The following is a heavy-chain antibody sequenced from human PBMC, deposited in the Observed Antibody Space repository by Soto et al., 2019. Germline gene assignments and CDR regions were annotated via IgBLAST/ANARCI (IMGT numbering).Heavy chain of an antibody. V-gene: IGHV3-21*01. D-gene: IGHD1-26*01. CDR3: ARGSAFIGLDY. CDR1: GFIFSRYS. J-gene: IGHJ4*02. CDR2: IGTSGSYI. Sequence: GGSLRLSCAVSGFIFSRYSMNWVRQAPGKGLEWVSSIGTSGSYIYDTDSVKGRFTISRDNTKDSLYLQMNSLRAEDTAIYYCARGSAFIGLDYWGQGTPDTVSS.